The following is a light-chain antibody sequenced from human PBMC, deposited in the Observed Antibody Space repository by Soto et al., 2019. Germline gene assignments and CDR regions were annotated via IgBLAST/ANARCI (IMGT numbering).Light chain of an antibody. CDR2: AAS. J-gene: IGKJ1*01. V-gene: IGKV1-27*01. CDR3: QKYNNAPRT. CDR1: QGISNY. Sequence: DIPMTQSPSSLSASVGDTVTITCRASQGISNYLAWYQQKPGQVPNLLIYAASTLQSGVPSRFSGSGSGTDFTLTISSLRPEDVATYYCQKYNNAPRTFGQGTKVKI.